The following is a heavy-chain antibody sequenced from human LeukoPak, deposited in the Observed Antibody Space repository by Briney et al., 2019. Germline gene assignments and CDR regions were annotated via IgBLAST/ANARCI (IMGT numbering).Heavy chain of an antibody. CDR3: ARRVGSSDCFDY. D-gene: IGHD6-6*01. CDR1: GYSISSGFY. V-gene: IGHV4-38-2*02. Sequence: PSETLSLTCTVSGYSISSGFYWGWIRQPPGKGLEWIGNVYHGGSSYYNPSLKSRVTISVDTSKNQFSLNLYSVTAADTAVYYCARRVGSSDCFDYWGQGTLSPSPQ. CDR2: VYHGGSS. J-gene: IGHJ4*02.